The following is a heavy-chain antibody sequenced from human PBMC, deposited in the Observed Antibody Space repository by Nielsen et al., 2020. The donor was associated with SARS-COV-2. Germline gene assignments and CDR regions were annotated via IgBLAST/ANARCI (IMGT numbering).Heavy chain of an antibody. Sequence: GESLKISCAASGFTFSSHAVTWVRQVAGKGLEWVSGISGNGDSTYYADSVKGRFTISRDNSKNTLYLQMNSLRAEDTAVYYCAKGSGYSGYYYFDYWGQGTLVTVSS. V-gene: IGHV3-23*01. CDR2: ISGNGDST. CDR3: AKGSGYSGYYYFDY. CDR1: GFTFSSHA. D-gene: IGHD5-12*01. J-gene: IGHJ4*02.